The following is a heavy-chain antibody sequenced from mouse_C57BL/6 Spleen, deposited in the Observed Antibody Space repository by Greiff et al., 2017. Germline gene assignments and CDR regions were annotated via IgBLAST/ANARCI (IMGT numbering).Heavy chain of an antibody. V-gene: IGHV1-47*01. J-gene: IGHJ2*01. Sequence: QVQLKESGAELVKPGASVKMSCKASGYTFTTYPIEWMKQNHGKSLEWIGNFHPYNDDTKYNEKFQSKATLTVDKPSSTAYMQLSSLTSEDSAVYDCARSPLITTVVATDYGGQGTTLTVSS. CDR2: FHPYNDDT. CDR1: GYTFTTYP. CDR3: ARSPLITTVVATDY. D-gene: IGHD1-1*01.